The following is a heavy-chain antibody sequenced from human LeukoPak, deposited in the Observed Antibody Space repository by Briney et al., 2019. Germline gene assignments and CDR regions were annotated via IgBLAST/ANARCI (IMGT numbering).Heavy chain of an antibody. J-gene: IGHJ4*02. Sequence: KTGGSLRLSCAASGFTFSSYSMNWVRQAPGKGLEWVSSISSSSSYIYYADSVKGRFTISRDNAKNSLYLQMNSLRAEDTAVYCCARDRKAGRDYYDSLWGQGTLVTVSS. D-gene: IGHD3-22*01. V-gene: IGHV3-21*01. CDR3: ARDRKAGRDYYDSL. CDR2: ISSSSSYI. CDR1: GFTFSSYS.